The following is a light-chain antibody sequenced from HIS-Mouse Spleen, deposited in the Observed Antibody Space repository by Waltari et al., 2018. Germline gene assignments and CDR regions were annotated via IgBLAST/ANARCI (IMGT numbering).Light chain of an antibody. Sequence: SYELTQPPSVSLAPGQTARITCSGDALPKTYAYWYQQKSGQAPVLVISEDSKRPPGIPERFSGSSSGTMATLTISGAQVEDEADYYCYSTDSSGNHRVFGGGTKLTVL. V-gene: IGLV3-10*01. J-gene: IGLJ2*01. CDR2: EDS. CDR3: YSTDSSGNHRV. CDR1: ALPKTY.